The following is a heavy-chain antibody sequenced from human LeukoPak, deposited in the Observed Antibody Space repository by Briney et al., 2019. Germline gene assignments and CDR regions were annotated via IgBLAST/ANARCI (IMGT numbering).Heavy chain of an antibody. CDR2: ISSSGSTI. CDR3: AREHYDSSGYYSGDAFDI. Sequence: GGSLRLSCAASGFTFSSYEMNWVRQAPGKGLEWVSYISSSGSTIYYADSVKGRFTISRDNAKNSLYLQMNSLRAEDTAVYYCAREHYDSSGYYSGDAFDIWGQGTMVTVSS. J-gene: IGHJ3*02. CDR1: GFTFSSYE. D-gene: IGHD3-22*01. V-gene: IGHV3-48*03.